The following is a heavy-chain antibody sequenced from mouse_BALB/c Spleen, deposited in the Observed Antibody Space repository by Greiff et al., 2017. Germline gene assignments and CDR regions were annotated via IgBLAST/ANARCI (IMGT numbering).Heavy chain of an antibody. CDR1: GFTFSSYG. J-gene: IGHJ3*01. CDR3: ARQDYVHAWFAY. CDR2: ISSGGSYT. D-gene: IGHD1-1*02. Sequence: EVHLVESGGDLVKPGGSLKLSCAASGFTFSSYGMSWVRQTPDKRLEWVATISSGGSYTYYPDSVKGRFTISRDNAKNTLYLQMSSLKSEDTAMYYCARQDYVHAWFAYWGQGTLVTVSA. V-gene: IGHV5-6*01.